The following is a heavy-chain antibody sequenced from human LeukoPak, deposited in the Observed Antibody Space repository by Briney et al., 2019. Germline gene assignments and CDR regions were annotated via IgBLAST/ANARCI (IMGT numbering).Heavy chain of an antibody. CDR3: ATSADYYYYYYMDV. V-gene: IGHV3-30*12. J-gene: IGHJ6*03. CDR1: GLILSNYG. Sequence: PGGSLRLSCAASGLILSNYGIHWVRQGPGKGLEWVAVISYDGSNKYYADSVKGRFTISRDNSKNTLYLQMNSLRAEDTAVYYCATSADYYYYYYMDVWGKGTTVTVSS. CDR2: ISYDGSNK.